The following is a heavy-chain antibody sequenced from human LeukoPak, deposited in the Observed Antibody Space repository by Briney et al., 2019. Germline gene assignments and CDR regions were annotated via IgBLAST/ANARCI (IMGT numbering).Heavy chain of an antibody. J-gene: IGHJ4*02. V-gene: IGHV1-18*04. CDR3: ARAYSSGWSSRWYFDY. D-gene: IGHD6-19*01. Sequence: ASVKVSCKASGYTFTSYGISWVRQASGQGLEWMGWISAYNGNTNYAQKLQGRVTMTTDTSTSTAYMELRSLRSDDTAVYYCARAYSSGWSSRWYFDYWGQGTLVTVSS. CDR1: GYTFTSYG. CDR2: ISAYNGNT.